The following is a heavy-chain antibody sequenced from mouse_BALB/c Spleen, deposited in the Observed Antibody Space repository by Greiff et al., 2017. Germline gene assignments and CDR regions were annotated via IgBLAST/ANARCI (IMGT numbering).Heavy chain of an antibody. V-gene: IGHV3-2*02. D-gene: IGHD1-1*01. CDR2: ISYSGST. Sequence: DVQLVESGPGLVKPSQSLSLTCTVTGYSITSDYAWCWIRQFPGNKLGWGGYISYSGSTSYNPSLKSRISITRATSKNQFFLQLNSVTTEDTATYYGARREYYYGSSCFYAMDYWGQGTSVTVSS. CDR1: GYSITSDYA. J-gene: IGHJ4*01. CDR3: ARREYYYGSSCFYAMDY.